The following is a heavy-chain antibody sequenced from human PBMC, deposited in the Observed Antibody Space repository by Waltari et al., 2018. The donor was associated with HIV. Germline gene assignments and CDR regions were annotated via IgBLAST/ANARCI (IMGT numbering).Heavy chain of an antibody. CDR1: RFTFSNYD. D-gene: IGHD1-26*01. J-gene: IGHJ4*02. Sequence: QVQLVESGGGVVQPGRSLRLSCAASRFTFSNYDMHWVRQAPGKGLEWVAFISDDGSSKYYADSVKGRFTISRDNSKNTLYLQMNSLRAEDTAVYYCAKDSYRSGSYYEYWGQGTLVTVSS. V-gene: IGHV3-30*18. CDR2: ISDDGSSK. CDR3: AKDSYRSGSYYEY.